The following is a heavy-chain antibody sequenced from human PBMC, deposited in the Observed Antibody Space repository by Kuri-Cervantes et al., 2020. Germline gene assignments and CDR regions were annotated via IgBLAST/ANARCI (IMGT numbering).Heavy chain of an antibody. CDR2: IFGGGST. CDR1: GFTVTSNY. D-gene: IGHD6-19*01. CDR3: ARVGYSSGWYEWFDP. V-gene: IGHV3-66*01. Sequence: GGSLRLSCAASGFTVTSNYMSWVRQAPGKGLEWVSVIFGGGSTYYADSVKGRFTISRDNSKNTLYLQMNSLRAEDTAVYYCARVGYSSGWYEWFDPWGQGTLVTVSS. J-gene: IGHJ5*02.